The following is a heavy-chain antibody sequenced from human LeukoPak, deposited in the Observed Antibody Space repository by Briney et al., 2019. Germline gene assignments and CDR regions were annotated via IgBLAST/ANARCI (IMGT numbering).Heavy chain of an antibody. CDR3: ARDKGRSEASDY. Sequence: ASVKVSCKSSGYSFTGYYLHCVRQAPGQGLEWIGWINPNNGGTNYAQKFQGRVTMTRDTSITTAYMELTSLTSDGTAVYYCARDKGRSEASDYWGQGTRVPVSS. CDR1: GYSFTGYY. V-gene: IGHV1-2*02. J-gene: IGHJ4*02. CDR2: INPNNGGT. D-gene: IGHD5-12*01.